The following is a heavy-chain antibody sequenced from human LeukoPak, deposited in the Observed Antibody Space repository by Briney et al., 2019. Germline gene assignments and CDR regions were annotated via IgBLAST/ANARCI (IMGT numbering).Heavy chain of an antibody. CDR2: MNPNSGNT. CDR1: GYTFTSYD. D-gene: IGHD6-19*01. Sequence: GASVKVSCKASGYTFTSYDINWVRQATGQGLGWMGWMNPNSGNTGYAQKFQGRVTMTRNTSISTAYMELSSLRSEDTAVYYCARGLSSGWYSDYWGQGTLVTVSS. V-gene: IGHV1-8*01. CDR3: ARGLSSGWYSDY. J-gene: IGHJ4*02.